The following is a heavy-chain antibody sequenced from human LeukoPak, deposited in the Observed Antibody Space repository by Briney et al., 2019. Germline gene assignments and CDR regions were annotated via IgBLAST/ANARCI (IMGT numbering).Heavy chain of an antibody. CDR3: ARGPSTLWFGELDNWFDP. CDR1: GFTFSSYW. CDR2: IKQDGSEK. D-gene: IGHD3-10*01. Sequence: GGSLRLSCAASGFTFSSYWMSWVRQAPGKGLEWVASIKQDGSEKYYVDSVKGRFTISRDNAKNSLYLQMNSLRAEDTAVYYCARGPSTLWFGELDNWFDPWGQGTLVTVSS. J-gene: IGHJ5*02. V-gene: IGHV3-7*01.